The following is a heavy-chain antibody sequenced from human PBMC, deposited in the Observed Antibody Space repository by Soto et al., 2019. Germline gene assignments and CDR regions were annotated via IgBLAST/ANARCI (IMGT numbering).Heavy chain of an antibody. D-gene: IGHD2-15*01. J-gene: IGHJ4*02. CDR1: GFTFSSYA. CDR2: ISGSGGST. CDR3: AKVRVVVVVAATQSFDY. Sequence: PGGSLRLSCAASGFTFSSYAMSWVRQAPGKGLEWVSAISGSGGSTYYADSVKGRFTISRDNSKNTLYLQMNSLRAEDTAVYYCAKVRVVVVVAATQSFDYWGQGTLVTVSS. V-gene: IGHV3-23*01.